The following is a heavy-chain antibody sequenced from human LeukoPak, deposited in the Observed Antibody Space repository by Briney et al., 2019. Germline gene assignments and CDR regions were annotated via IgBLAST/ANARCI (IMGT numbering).Heavy chain of an antibody. CDR3: VRDLGSYGDEDY. CDR1: GFTVSNNY. V-gene: IGHV3-66*01. CDR2: IYSGGST. J-gene: IGHJ4*02. Sequence: GGSLRLSCAASGFTVSNNYMSWVRQAPGKGLEWVSIIYSGGSTYYADSVKGRFIISRDNSRNTLYLQMNSLRVEDTAVYYCVRDLGSYGDEDYWGQGTLVTVSS. D-gene: IGHD4-17*01.